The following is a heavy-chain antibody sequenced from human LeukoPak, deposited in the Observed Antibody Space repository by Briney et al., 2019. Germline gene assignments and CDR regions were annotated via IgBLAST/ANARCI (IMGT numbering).Heavy chain of an antibody. V-gene: IGHV4-39*07. Sequence: SETLSLTCTVSGGSISSSNFYWSWIRQPPGKGLEWIGEINHSGSTNYNPSLKSRVTISVDTSKNQFSLKLSSVTAADTAVYYCARGVKTFDYWGQGTLVTVSS. CDR1: GGSISSSNFY. CDR2: INHSGST. J-gene: IGHJ4*02. CDR3: ARGVKTFDY.